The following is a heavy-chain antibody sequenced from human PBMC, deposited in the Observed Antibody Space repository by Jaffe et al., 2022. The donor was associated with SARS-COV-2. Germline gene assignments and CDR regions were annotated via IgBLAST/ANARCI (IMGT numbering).Heavy chain of an antibody. J-gene: IGHJ6*02. CDR1: GGTFSSYT. CDR3: ARDLARGYSYGYRVGGDKGGKPDYYYYGMDV. D-gene: IGHD5-18*01. V-gene: IGHV1-69*08. CDR2: IIPILGIA. Sequence: QVQLVQSGAEVKKPGSSVKVSCKASGGTFSSYTISWVRQAPGQGLEWMGRIIPILGIANYAQKFQGRVTITADKSTSTAYMELSSLRSEDTAVYYCARDLARGYSYGYRVGGDKGGKPDYYYYGMDVWGQGTTVTVSS.